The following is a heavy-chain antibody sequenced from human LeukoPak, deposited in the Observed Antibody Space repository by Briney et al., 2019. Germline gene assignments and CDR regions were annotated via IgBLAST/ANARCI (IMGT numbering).Heavy chain of an antibody. Sequence: GGSLRLSCAASGFTFSSNGMHWVCQAPGKGLEWVAVIWYDGSKKYYADSVKGRFTISRDNAKNSLYLQMNSLRAEDTAVYYCARVGDGQQLVPHLYYYYGMDVWGQGTTVTVSS. J-gene: IGHJ6*02. CDR3: ARVGDGQQLVPHLYYYYGMDV. D-gene: IGHD6-13*01. V-gene: IGHV3-33*01. CDR2: IWYDGSKK. CDR1: GFTFSSNG.